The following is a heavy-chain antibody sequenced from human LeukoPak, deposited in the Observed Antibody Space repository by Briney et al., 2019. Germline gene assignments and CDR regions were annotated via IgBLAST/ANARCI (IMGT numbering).Heavy chain of an antibody. V-gene: IGHV1-8*01. Sequence: ASVTVSCTASGYTFTSYDINWVRQAPGQGLEWMGWMNPNSGNTGYSQKFQGRVTMTRNTSISTAYMELSSLRSEDTAVYYCARDYSMASVNYYGMDVWGQGTTVTVSS. J-gene: IGHJ6*02. CDR3: ARDYSMASVNYYGMDV. D-gene: IGHD4-11*01. CDR2: MNPNSGNT. CDR1: GYTFTSYD.